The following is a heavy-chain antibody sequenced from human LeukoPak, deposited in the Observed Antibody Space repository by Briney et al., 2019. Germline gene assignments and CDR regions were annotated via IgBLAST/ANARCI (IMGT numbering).Heavy chain of an antibody. CDR2: ISGSGGST. J-gene: IGHJ3*02. CDR1: GFTFSNYA. CDR3: AKGSSGWYRDAFDI. Sequence: GGSLRLSCAASGFTFSNYAMSWVRQAPGKGLEWVSSISGSGGSTYYADSVKGRFTISRDNSKNTLYLQMNSLRVKDTAVYYCAKGSSGWYRDAFDIWGQGTMLTVSS. V-gene: IGHV3-23*01. D-gene: IGHD6-19*01.